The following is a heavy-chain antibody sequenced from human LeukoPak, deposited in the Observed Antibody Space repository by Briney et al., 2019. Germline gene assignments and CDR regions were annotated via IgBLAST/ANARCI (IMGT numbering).Heavy chain of an antibody. Sequence: PGESLKISCKGSGYRFTSYWIGWVRQRPGKGLEGSGIIYPGDSDTRYSPSLQGQCTIAADKSISTAYVQWSSLKASDNAMYYCARQVDYGSGSYYLTIPSDAFDIWGQGTMVTVSS. CDR2: IYPGDSDT. CDR3: ARQVDYGSGSYYLTIPSDAFDI. V-gene: IGHV5-51*01. D-gene: IGHD3-10*01. CDR1: GYRFTSYW. J-gene: IGHJ3*02.